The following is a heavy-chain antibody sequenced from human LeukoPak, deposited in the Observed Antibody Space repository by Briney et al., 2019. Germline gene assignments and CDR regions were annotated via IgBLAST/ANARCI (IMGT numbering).Heavy chain of an antibody. J-gene: IGHJ3*01. V-gene: IGHV4-59*13. CDR2: VHYSGGT. Sequence: SETLSLTCTVSGGSITSYHWGCIRQPPGKGLELMGCVHYSGGTNYNPSLRSRLTISIDSSKNQFSLTLNSATAADTAVYYCARLGTTFDAFDLWGQGTMITVSS. CDR3: ARLGTTFDAFDL. D-gene: IGHD2/OR15-2a*01. CDR1: GGSITSYH.